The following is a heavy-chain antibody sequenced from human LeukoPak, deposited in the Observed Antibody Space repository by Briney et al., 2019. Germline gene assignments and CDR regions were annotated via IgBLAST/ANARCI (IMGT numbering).Heavy chain of an antibody. CDR2: IYNSENT. D-gene: IGHD6-19*01. CDR1: GGSVTSYY. J-gene: IGHJ2*01. Sequence: SETLSLTCTVSGGSVTSYYWSWIRQPPGKGLEWIGFIYNSENTKYNSSLESRVTMSEDTSKNQVFLKLSSVTAADTAVYYCARFHSGPSGWYVLWYFDLWGRGTLVTVSS. V-gene: IGHV4-4*09. CDR3: ARFHSGPSGWYVLWYFDL.